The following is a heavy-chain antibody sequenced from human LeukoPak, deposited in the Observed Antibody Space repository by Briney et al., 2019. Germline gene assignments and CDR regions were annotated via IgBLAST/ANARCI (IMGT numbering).Heavy chain of an antibody. D-gene: IGHD3-22*01. CDR1: GFTFSSYA. Sequence: PGGSLRLSCSASGFTFSSYAMHWVRQAPGKGLEYVSAINSNGGTTYYSDSVKGRFTISRDNSKNTLYLQISSLRAEDTAVYYCVKMGTYYYDSSGSNYWGQGTLVTVSS. CDR2: INSNGGTT. CDR3: VKMGTYYYDSSGSNY. V-gene: IGHV3-64D*09. J-gene: IGHJ4*02.